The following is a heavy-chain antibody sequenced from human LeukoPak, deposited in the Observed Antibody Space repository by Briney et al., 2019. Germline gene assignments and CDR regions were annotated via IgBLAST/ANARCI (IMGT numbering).Heavy chain of an antibody. V-gene: IGHV4-59*01. Sequence: PSETLSLTCTVSGGSISSYYWSWIRQPPGKGLEWIGYIYYSGSTNYNPSLKSRITMSVDTSKNQFSLKLSSVTAADTAVDYCARDWGRSYYYMDVWGKGTTVTVSS. CDR3: ARDWGRSYYYMDV. J-gene: IGHJ6*03. D-gene: IGHD3-16*01. CDR2: IYYSGST. CDR1: GGSISSYY.